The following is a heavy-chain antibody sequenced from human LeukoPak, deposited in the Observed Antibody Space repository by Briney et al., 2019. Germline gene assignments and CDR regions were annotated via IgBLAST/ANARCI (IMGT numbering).Heavy chain of an antibody. CDR3: ARGLWFGESGLDY. CDR2: INHSGST. V-gene: IGHV4-34*01. J-gene: IGHJ4*02. Sequence: SETLSLTCVVYGGSFSGYYWSWIRQPPGRGLEWIGEINHSGSTNYNPSLKSRVTISVDTSKNQLSLKLSSVTAADTAVYYCARGLWFGESGLDYWGQGTLVTVSS. CDR1: GGSFSGYY. D-gene: IGHD3-10*01.